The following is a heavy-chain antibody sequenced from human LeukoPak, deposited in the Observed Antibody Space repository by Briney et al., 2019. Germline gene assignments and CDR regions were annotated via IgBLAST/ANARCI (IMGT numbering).Heavy chain of an antibody. D-gene: IGHD3-22*01. CDR3: ARDHPLNYYDSTAYLPVGY. CDR2: IKQDGSEK. CDR1: GFTFRSYW. V-gene: IGHV3-7*01. Sequence: HAGGSLRLSCVASGFTFRSYWMSWVRQAPGKGLQWVANIKQDGSEKYYVDSVKGRFTISRDNAKNSLYLQMNSLRAEDTAVYYCARDHPLNYYDSTAYLPVGYWGQGALVTVSS. J-gene: IGHJ4*02.